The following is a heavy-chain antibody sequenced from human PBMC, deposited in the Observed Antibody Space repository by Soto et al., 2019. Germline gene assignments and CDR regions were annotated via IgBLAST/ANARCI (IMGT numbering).Heavy chain of an antibody. V-gene: IGHV4-59*01. Sequence: NPSLTCTVSGGSISSYYWSWIRQPPGKGLEWIGYSYYSGSTNYNPSLKSRVTISVDTSRNTMSVQMDSLRAEDTAVYYCAKDRVRLGELSLLGYFDYWGQGTLVTVSS. J-gene: IGHJ4*02. CDR2: SYYSGST. CDR3: AKDRVRLGELSLLGYFDY. D-gene: IGHD3-16*02. CDR1: GGSISSYY.